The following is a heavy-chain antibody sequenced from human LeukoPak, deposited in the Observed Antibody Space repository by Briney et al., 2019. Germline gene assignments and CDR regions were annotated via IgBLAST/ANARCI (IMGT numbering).Heavy chain of an antibody. CDR1: GFTFSDSN. Sequence: GGSLRLSCAASGFTFSDSNMTWIRQAPGKGLELLSYISGSASDVNYIDSVRGRFTISRDNAKNSPYLHMNSLTVEDTAVYYCSRDPRSSDYWGQGTLVTVSS. J-gene: IGHJ4*02. CDR2: ISGSASDV. CDR3: SRDPRSSDY. V-gene: IGHV3-11*01. D-gene: IGHD2-2*01.